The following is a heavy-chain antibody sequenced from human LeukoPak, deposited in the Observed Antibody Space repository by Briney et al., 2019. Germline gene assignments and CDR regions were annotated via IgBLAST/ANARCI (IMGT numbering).Heavy chain of an antibody. CDR2: IYYSGNT. J-gene: IGHJ4*02. V-gene: IGHV4-59*08. CDR1: GGSMTYYY. D-gene: IGHD2-15*01. CDR3: ARQRGGYVDY. Sequence: LETLSLTCTVSGGSMTYYYWTWIRQPPGKGLEWIGYIYYSGNTNYNPSLKSRVTISVDTSKNQFSLMLGSVTAADTAVFYCARQRGGYVDYWGQGTLVTVSS.